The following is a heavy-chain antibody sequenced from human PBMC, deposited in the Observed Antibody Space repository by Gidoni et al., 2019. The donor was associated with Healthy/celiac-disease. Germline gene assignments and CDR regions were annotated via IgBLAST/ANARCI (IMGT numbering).Heavy chain of an antibody. D-gene: IGHD1-7*01. V-gene: IGHV1-2*02. CDR2: INPNSGGT. J-gene: IGHJ4*02. CDR1: GYTFTGYY. CDR3: ARDLRYNWNYVTYYFDY. Sequence: QVQLVQSGAQVKKPGASVKVSCKASGYTFTGYYMHWVRQAPGQGLEWMGWINPNSGGTNYAQKFQGRVTMTRDTSISTAYMELSRLRSDDTAVYYCARDLRYNWNYVTYYFDYWGQGTLVTVSS.